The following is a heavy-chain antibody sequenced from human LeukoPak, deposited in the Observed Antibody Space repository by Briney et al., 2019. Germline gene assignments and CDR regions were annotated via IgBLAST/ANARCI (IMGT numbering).Heavy chain of an antibody. J-gene: IGHJ4*02. V-gene: IGHV3-7*01. D-gene: IGHD4-11*01. CDR2: IKQDGSET. CDR1: GFTFSSSW. CDR3: ARLSTATSDSDY. Sequence: GGSLKLSCAASGFTFSSSWMSWVRQAPGKGLEWVANIKQDGSETYYVDSVRGRFTISRDNAKNSLYLQMSGLRAEDTAVYYCARLSTATSDSDYWGQGTLLSVS.